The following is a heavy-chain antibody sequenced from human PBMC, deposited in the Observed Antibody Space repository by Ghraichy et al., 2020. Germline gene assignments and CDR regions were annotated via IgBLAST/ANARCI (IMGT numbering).Heavy chain of an antibody. J-gene: IGHJ4*02. CDR1: RFIFTDYW. CDR3: ARDLGGGWYFDY. D-gene: IGHD6-19*01. V-gene: IGHV3-7*03. Sequence: GESLNISCAASRFIFTDYWMTWVRQAPGKGPEWVANIKKDGSEKYYVDSVKGRFTISRDNSKNSLYLEMNSLRAEDTAVYYCARDLGGGWYFDYWGQGALVTVSS. CDR2: IKKDGSEK.